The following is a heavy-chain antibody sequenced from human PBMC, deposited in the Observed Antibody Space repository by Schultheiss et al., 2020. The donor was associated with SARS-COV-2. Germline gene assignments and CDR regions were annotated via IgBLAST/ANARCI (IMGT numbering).Heavy chain of an antibody. J-gene: IGHJ4*02. D-gene: IGHD5-12*01. V-gene: IGHV4-59*01. CDR2: IYYSGST. CDR1: GGSISSYY. Sequence: SETLSLTCTVSGGSISSYYWSWIRQPPGKGLEWIGYIYYSGSTNYNPSLKSRVTISVDTSKNQFSLKLSSVTAADTAVYYCARGGYDWGGSGWSLRYWGQGTLVTVSS. CDR3: ARGGYDWGGSGWSLRY.